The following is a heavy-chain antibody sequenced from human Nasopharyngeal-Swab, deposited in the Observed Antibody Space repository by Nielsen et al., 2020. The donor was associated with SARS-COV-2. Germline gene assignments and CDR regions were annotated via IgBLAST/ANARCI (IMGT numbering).Heavy chain of an antibody. Sequence: WVRQAPGQRLEWMGWINAGNGNTKYSQKFQGRVTITRDMSTSTAYMELSSLRSEDTAVYYCAADVRDYGDYSIFDYWGQGTLVTVSS. V-gene: IGHV1-3*01. CDR2: INAGNGNT. J-gene: IGHJ4*02. CDR3: AADVRDYGDYSIFDY. D-gene: IGHD4-17*01.